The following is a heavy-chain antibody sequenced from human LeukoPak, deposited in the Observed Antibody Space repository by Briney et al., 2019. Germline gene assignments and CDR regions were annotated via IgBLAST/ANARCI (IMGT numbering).Heavy chain of an antibody. V-gene: IGHV5-51*01. CDR1: GYSFTSYW. CDR2: IYPGDSDT. D-gene: IGHD3-16*02. CDR3: ARRRMITFGGVIVTWFDP. Sequence: GESLKISCKGSGYSFTSYWIGWVRQMPGKGLEWMGIIYPGDSDTRYSPSFQGQVTISADKSISTAYLQWSSLKASDTAMYYCARRRMITFGGVIVTWFDPWGHGTLVTVSS. J-gene: IGHJ5*02.